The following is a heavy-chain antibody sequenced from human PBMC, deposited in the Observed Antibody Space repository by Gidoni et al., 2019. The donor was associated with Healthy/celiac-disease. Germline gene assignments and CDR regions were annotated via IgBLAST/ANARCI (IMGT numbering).Heavy chain of an antibody. CDR3: AKDTGYYGSGSYFSDAFDI. D-gene: IGHD3-10*01. CDR1: GFTCDDYA. Sequence: EVELVESGGGLVQPGRSLRISCAASGFTCDDYAMHWVLQAPGKGLEWVSGINWNSGTIDYAGSVKGRFTISRDNAKNSLYLQMNSLRAEDTAFYYCAKDTGYYGSGSYFSDAFDIWGQGTMVTVSS. J-gene: IGHJ3*02. CDR2: INWNSGTI. V-gene: IGHV3-9*01.